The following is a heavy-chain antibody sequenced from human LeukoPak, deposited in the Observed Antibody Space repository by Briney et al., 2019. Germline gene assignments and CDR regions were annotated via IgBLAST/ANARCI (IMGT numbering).Heavy chain of an antibody. CDR2: IYYSGST. J-gene: IGHJ4*02. V-gene: IGHV4-39*07. CDR3: ARGVAVAGIGTY. D-gene: IGHD6-19*01. CDR1: GGSISSSSYY. Sequence: SETLSLTCTVSGGSISSSSYYWGWIRQPPGKGLEWIGSIYYSGSTYYNPSLKSRVTISVDTSKNQFSLKLSSVTAADTAVYYCARGVAVAGIGTYWGQGTLVTVSS.